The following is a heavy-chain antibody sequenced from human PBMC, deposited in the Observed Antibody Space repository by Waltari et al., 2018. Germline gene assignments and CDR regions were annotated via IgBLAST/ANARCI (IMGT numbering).Heavy chain of an antibody. J-gene: IGHJ4*02. CDR2: IRSKPNKYAT. V-gene: IGHV3-73*01. D-gene: IGHD6-13*01. CDR1: GFTFSGST. CDR3: TGGAVTGTDF. Sequence: EVQVVESGGGLVQPGGSLKLSCATSGFTFSGSTIHWVRQTSGKGLEWICRIRSKPNKYATRYTASVEGRFTISRDDSENTAYLQMSSLMTEDTAVYYCTGGAVTGTDFWGQGTLVTVSS.